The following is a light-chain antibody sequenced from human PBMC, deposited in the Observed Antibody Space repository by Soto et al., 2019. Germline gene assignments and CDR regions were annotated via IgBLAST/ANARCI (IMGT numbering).Light chain of an antibody. CDR3: SSYADSSTVV. J-gene: IGLJ2*01. CDR1: SSDVGGHNY. CDR2: NVD. Sequence: QSVLTQVASVSASPGQSITISCTGTSSDVGGHNYVSWYQQHPGKAPKLMIYNVDYRPSGVSNRFSGSKSGNTASLTISGRQADDEAYYYCSSYADSSTVVFGGGTKVTVL. V-gene: IGLV2-14*03.